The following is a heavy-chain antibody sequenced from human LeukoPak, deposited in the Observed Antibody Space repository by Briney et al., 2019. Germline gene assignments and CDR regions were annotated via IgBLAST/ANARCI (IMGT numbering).Heavy chain of an antibody. CDR2: INHSGST. V-gene: IGHV4-34*01. Sequence: SETLSLTCAVYGGSFSGYYWSWIRQPPGKGLEWIGEINHSGSTNYNPSLKSRVTVSVDTSKNQFSLKLSSVTAADTAVYYCARGRWGSGAFDIWGQGTMVTVSS. CDR1: GGSFSGYY. D-gene: IGHD7-27*01. CDR3: ARGRWGSGAFDI. J-gene: IGHJ3*02.